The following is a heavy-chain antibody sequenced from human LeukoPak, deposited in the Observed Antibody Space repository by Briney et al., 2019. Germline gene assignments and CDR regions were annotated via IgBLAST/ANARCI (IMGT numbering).Heavy chain of an antibody. J-gene: IGHJ4*02. D-gene: IGHD2-15*01. CDR3: ARESRPGYCSGGSCYSFDY. CDR2: INYSGST. CDR1: VESFCGYY. V-gene: IGHV4-34*01. Sequence: TTETLFLTCAVYVESFCGYYWSWVRQPPGKGLEWIGEINYSGSTNYKPSLKSRVTISVDTSKNQFSLKLSSVTAADTAVYYCARESRPGYCSGGSCYSFDYWGQGTLVTVSS.